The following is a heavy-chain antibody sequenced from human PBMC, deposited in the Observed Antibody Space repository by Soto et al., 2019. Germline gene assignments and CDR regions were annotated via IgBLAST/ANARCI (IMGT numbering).Heavy chain of an antibody. V-gene: IGHV3-7*01. D-gene: IGHD3-10*01. CDR2: IKHDGSDQ. Sequence: EVQLVESGGGLVLPGGSLRLSCAASGFPFSSLWMSWVRQAPGKGLEWVANIKHDGSDQYYVESVKGRFTISRDNARHSLSLQMNSLRGDDTAVYYCTGAGGSYYFDFWGQGTLVTVSA. CDR3: TGAGGSYYFDF. J-gene: IGHJ4*02. CDR1: GFPFSSLW.